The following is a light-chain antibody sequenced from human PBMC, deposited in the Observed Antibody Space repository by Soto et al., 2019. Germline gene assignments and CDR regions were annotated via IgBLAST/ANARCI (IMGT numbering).Light chain of an antibody. CDR2: GAS. Sequence: EVVLTQSPGTLSSSPGERATLSCRASQSFSSIYLAWYQQKVGQAPRLLIYGASSRATGIPDRFSGSGSGTDFTLTISRLEPEDFAVYYCQQYSSSPRTFGQGTKLEIK. CDR1: QSFSSIY. J-gene: IGKJ2*01. V-gene: IGKV3-20*01. CDR3: QQYSSSPRT.